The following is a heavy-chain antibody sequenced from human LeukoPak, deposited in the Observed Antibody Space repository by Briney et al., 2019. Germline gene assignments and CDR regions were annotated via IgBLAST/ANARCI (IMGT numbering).Heavy chain of an antibody. CDR3: ARDIELST. Sequence: PGGSLRLSCATSGFTFDDYAMSWVRQAPGKGLEWVSLIASSGLNTYYADSVRGRFTISRDNSKNTLSLQMNSLRVEDTAIYYCARDIELSTWGLGTLVTVSS. CDR2: IASSGLNT. D-gene: IGHD5-12*01. CDR1: GFTFDDYA. V-gene: IGHV3-23*01. J-gene: IGHJ3*01.